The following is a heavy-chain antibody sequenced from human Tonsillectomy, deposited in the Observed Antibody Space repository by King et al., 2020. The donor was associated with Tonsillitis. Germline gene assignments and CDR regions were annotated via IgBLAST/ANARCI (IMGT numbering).Heavy chain of an antibody. V-gene: IGHV3-7*04. D-gene: IGHD3-22*01. J-gene: IGHJ6*03. CDR3: ATGNYYENSDYYYQYYYYYMDV. CDR2: IKQDGSEK. Sequence: VQLVESGGGLVQPGGSLRLSCAASGFIFSSYWMSWVRQAPGKGLEWVAKIKQDGSEKYYGDPVKGRFTISRDNAKNSLYLQMNSLRAEDTAVYYCATGNYYENSDYYYQYYYYYMDVWGKGSTVTVSS. CDR1: GFIFSSYW.